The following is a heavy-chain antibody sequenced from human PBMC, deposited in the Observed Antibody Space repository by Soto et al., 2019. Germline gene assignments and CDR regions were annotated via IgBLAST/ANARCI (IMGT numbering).Heavy chain of an antibody. CDR3: ARDTFLLVPAGIFQYYYYGMDV. J-gene: IGHJ6*02. CDR2: IIPIFGTA. V-gene: IGHV1-69*13. Sequence: SVKVSCKASGGTFSSYAISWVRQAPGQGLEWMGGIIPIFGTANYAQKFQGRVTITADESTSTAYMELSSLRSEDTAVYYCARDTFLLVPAGIFQYYYYGMDVWGQGTTVTVSS. D-gene: IGHD2-2*02. CDR1: GGTFSSYA.